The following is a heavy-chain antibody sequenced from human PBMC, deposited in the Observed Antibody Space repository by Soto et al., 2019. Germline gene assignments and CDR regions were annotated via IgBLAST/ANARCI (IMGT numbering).Heavy chain of an antibody. D-gene: IGHD2-2*01. V-gene: IGHV4-30-2*01. CDR1: GGSISSGGYS. CDR2: IYHSGST. Sequence: SETLSLTCAVSGGSISSGGYSWNWIRQPPGKGLEWIGYIYHSGSTLYNPSLKSRVTISVDKSKNQFSLKLTSVTAADTAVYYCAKGGAQLLHYNWLDSSGQGTLVTVSS. CDR3: AKGGAQLLHYNWLDS. J-gene: IGHJ5*01.